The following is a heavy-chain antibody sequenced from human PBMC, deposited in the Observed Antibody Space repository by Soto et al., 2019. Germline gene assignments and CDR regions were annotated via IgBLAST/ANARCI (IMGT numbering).Heavy chain of an antibody. Sequence: SETLSLTCTVSGGSMTSSNWWNWVRQSPGKGLEWIGEAHHSGRTNYNPSLKSRVTVSVDTSENQFSLKLSSVTAADTAVYYCARQVVDGTVAGTGSFDYWGQGTLVTVSS. J-gene: IGHJ4*02. V-gene: IGHV4-4*02. CDR3: ARQVVDGTVAGTGSFDY. D-gene: IGHD6-19*01. CDR2: AHHSGRT. CDR1: GGSMTSSNW.